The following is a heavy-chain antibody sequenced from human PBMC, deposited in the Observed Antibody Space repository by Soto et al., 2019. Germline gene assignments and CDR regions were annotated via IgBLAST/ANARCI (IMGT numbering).Heavy chain of an antibody. Sequence: SETLSLTCTVSGASISSGGYYWNWIRQHPGRGLEWIGHIYYSGGTFYNPSLRGRVSISLDTSKNQFSLKLGSVTAADTAVYYCARAGDSDPHPNWIDPWGQGAVVT. V-gene: IGHV4-31*03. CDR1: GASISSGGYY. D-gene: IGHD3-3*01. J-gene: IGHJ5*02. CDR3: ARAGDSDPHPNWIDP. CDR2: IYYSGGT.